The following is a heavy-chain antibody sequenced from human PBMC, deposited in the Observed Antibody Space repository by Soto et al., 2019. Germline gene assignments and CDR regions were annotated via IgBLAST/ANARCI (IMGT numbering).Heavy chain of an antibody. D-gene: IGHD3-3*01. CDR2: ISGSGGST. CDR1: GFTFSSYA. V-gene: IGHV3-23*01. CDR3: AKGTTRILRFLEWSNYYGMDV. Sequence: GGSLRLSCAASGFTFSSYAMSWVRQAPGKGLEWVSAISGSGGSTYYADSVKGRFTISRDNSKNTLYLQMNSLRAEDTAVYYCAKGTTRILRFLEWSNYYGMDVWGQGTTVTVPS. J-gene: IGHJ6*02.